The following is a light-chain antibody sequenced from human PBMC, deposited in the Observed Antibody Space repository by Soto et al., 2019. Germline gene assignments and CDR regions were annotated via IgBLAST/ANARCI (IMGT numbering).Light chain of an antibody. CDR3: QQYNSYSPWT. V-gene: IGKV1-16*01. CDR1: QDIAAY. Sequence: DIQVTQSPSSVSASVGDRVTITFRASQDIAAYLAWYQHKPGRAPELLIHAASSLESGVPSRFSGSGSGTEFTLTISSLQPDDFATYYCQQYNSYSPWTFGQGTKV. CDR2: AAS. J-gene: IGKJ1*01.